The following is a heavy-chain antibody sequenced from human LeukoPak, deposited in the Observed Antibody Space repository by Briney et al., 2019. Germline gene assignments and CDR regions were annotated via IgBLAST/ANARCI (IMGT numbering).Heavy chain of an antibody. CDR1: GFTVSNNY. Sequence: PGGSLRLSCAASGFTVSNNYMSWVRQAPGKGLEWVSLIYSGGTTYYADSVEGRFTISRDNSKNTLYLQMNSLRDEDTAVYYCARARGVAAAVVDYWGLGTLVTVSS. CDR3: ARARGVAAAVVDY. CDR2: IYSGGTT. V-gene: IGHV3-66*01. D-gene: IGHD6-13*01. J-gene: IGHJ4*02.